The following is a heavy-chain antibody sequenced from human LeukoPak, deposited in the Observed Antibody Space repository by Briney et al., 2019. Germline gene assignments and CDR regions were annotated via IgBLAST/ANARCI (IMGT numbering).Heavy chain of an antibody. CDR2: INHSGST. V-gene: IGHV4-34*01. CDR1: GGSISSYY. Sequence: PSETLSLTCTVSGGSISSYYWSWIRQPPGKGLEWIGEINHSGSTNYNPSLKSRVTISVDTSKNQFSLKLSSVTAADTAVYYCARGPRNYDFWSGYYFPSYFDYWGQGTLVTVSS. D-gene: IGHD3-3*01. CDR3: ARGPRNYDFWSGYYFPSYFDY. J-gene: IGHJ4*02.